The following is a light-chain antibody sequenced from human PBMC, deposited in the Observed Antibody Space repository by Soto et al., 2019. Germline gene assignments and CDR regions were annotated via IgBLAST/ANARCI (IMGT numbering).Light chain of an antibody. CDR3: CSYAGSSTLVV. CDR2: EGS. CDR1: SSDVGSYNI. J-gene: IGLJ2*01. V-gene: IGLV2-23*01. Sequence: QSVLTQPASVSGSPGQSITISCTGTSSDVGSYNIVSWYQQHPGKAPKLMIYEGSKRPSGVSNRFSGSKSGNTASLTISGLQAEDEADYYCCSYAGSSTLVVFGGGTKLTVL.